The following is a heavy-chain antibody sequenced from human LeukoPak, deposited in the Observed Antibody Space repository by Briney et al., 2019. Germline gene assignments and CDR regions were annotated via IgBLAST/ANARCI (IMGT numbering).Heavy chain of an antibody. V-gene: IGHV1-2*02. CDR1: GYTFTSYD. J-gene: IGHJ4*02. CDR2: MNPNSGGT. CDR3: ARVLDRWLADDY. Sequence: GAPVKVSCKASGYTFTSYDINWVRQATGQGLEWMGWMNPNSGGTNYAQKFQGRVTMTRDTSISTAYMELSRLRSDDTAVYYCARVLDRWLADDYWGQGTLVTVSS. D-gene: IGHD1-1*01.